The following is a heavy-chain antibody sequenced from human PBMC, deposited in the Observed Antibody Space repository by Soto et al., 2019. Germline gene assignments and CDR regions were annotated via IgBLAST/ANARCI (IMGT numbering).Heavy chain of an antibody. CDR3: ARENRWFGELLGIDP. CDR2: IYYSGST. Sequence: SETLSLTCTVSGGSISSYYWSWIRQPPGKGLEWIGYIYYSGSTNYNPSLKSRVTISVDTSKNQFSLKLSSVTAADTAVYYCARENRWFGELLGIDPWGQGTLVTVSS. CDR1: GGSISSYY. J-gene: IGHJ5*02. D-gene: IGHD3-10*01. V-gene: IGHV4-59*01.